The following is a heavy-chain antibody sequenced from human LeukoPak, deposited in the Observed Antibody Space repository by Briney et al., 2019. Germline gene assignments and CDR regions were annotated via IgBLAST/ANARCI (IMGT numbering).Heavy chain of an antibody. CDR2: MNPNSGNT. J-gene: IGHJ6*02. CDR1: GYTFTIYD. Sequence: ASVKVSCKASGYTFTIYDINWVRQATGQGREWMGWMNPNSGNTGYAQKFQGRVTMTRNTSISTAYMELSSLRSEDTAVYYCARGDGSHRDYYYGMDVWGQGTTVTVSS. CDR3: ARGDGSHRDYYYGMDV. V-gene: IGHV1-8*01. D-gene: IGHD1-26*01.